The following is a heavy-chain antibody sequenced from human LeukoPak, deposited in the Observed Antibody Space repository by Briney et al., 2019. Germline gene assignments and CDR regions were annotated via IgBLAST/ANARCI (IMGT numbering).Heavy chain of an antibody. CDR2: IYTSGST. Sequence: SETLSLTCTVSGDSISNYYWSWIRQPAGKGLEWIGRIYTSGSTNYNPSLKSRVTMSVDTSKNQFSLKLSSVTAADTAVYYCARWGCSSTSCRFDYWGRGTLVTVSS. V-gene: IGHV4-4*07. D-gene: IGHD2-2*01. CDR1: GDSISNYY. CDR3: ARWGCSSTSCRFDY. J-gene: IGHJ4*02.